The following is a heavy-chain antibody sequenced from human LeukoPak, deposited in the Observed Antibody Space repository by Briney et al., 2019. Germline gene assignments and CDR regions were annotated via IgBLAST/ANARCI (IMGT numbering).Heavy chain of an antibody. CDR1: GYTFTSYA. CDR3: ARDRAGKPAYYFDY. Sequence: ASVKVSCKASGYTFTSYAMHWVRQAPGQRLEWMGWINAGNGNTKYSQKFQGRVTITRDTSASTAYMELSSLRSEDTAVYYCARDRAGKPAYYFDYWGQGTLVAVSS. J-gene: IGHJ4*02. D-gene: IGHD6-13*01. CDR2: INAGNGNT. V-gene: IGHV1-3*01.